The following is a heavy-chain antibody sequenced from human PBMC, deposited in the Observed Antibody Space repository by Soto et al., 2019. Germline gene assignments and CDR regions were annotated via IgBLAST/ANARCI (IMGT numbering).Heavy chain of an antibody. V-gene: IGHV1-2*02. Sequence: ASVKVSCKAPGYTFTGYYMHWVRQAPGQGLEWMGWINPNSGGTNYAQKFQGRVTMTRDTSISTAYMELSRLRSDDTAVYYCARGHYDGNWFDPWGQGTLVTVSS. CDR1: GYTFTGYY. CDR2: INPNSGGT. J-gene: IGHJ5*02. CDR3: ARGHYDGNWFDP. D-gene: IGHD3-3*01.